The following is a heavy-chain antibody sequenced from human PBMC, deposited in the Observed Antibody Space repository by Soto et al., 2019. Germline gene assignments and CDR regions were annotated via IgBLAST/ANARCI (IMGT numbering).Heavy chain of an antibody. V-gene: IGHV1-69*08. CDR2: IIPILGIA. J-gene: IGHJ6*02. Sequence: QVQLVQSGAEVKKPGSSVKVSCKASGGTFSSYTISWVRQAPGQGLEWMGRIIPILGIANYAQKFQGRVTSXXDXSMXTAYMELSSLRSEDTAVYYCARETTDYYYYYGMDVWGQGTTVTVSS. CDR1: GGTFSSYT. CDR3: ARETTDYYYYYGMDV. D-gene: IGHD1-1*01.